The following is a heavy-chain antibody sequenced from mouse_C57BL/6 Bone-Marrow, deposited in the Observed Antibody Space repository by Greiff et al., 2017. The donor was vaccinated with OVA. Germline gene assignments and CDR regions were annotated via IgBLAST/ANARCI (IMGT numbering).Heavy chain of an antibody. CDR3: ARGGGLYGKGAWFAY. J-gene: IGHJ3*01. Sequence: EVKLVESGGDLVKPGGSLKLSCAASGFTFSSYGMSWVRQTPDKRLEWVATISSGGSYTYYPDSVKGRFTISRDNAKNTLYLQMSSLKSEDTAMYYCARGGGLYGKGAWFAYWGQGTLVTVSA. CDR1: GFTFSSYG. V-gene: IGHV5-6*01. CDR2: ISSGGSYT. D-gene: IGHD1-1*01.